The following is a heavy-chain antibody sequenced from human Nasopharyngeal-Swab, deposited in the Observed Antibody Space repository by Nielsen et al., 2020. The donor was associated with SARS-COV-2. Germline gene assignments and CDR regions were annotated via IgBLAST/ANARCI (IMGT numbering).Heavy chain of an antibody. CDR1: GASISSSNYY. CDR2: IYYSGNT. J-gene: IGHJ6*02. CDR3: ARHRGIYYYYYGMDV. V-gene: IGHV4-39*01. D-gene: IGHD3-10*01. Sequence: SETLSLTCTVSGASISSSNYYWGWIRQPPGKGLEWIGTIYYSGNTYFNPSLKSRVTMSVDTSKHQFSLNLSSVTAADTAVYYCARHRGIYYYYYGMDVWGQGTTVTASS.